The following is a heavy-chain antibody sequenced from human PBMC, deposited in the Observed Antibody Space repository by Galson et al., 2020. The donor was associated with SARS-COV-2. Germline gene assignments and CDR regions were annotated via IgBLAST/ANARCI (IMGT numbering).Heavy chain of an antibody. Sequence: QAGGSLRLSCAASGFTFSSYAMHWVRQAPGKGLEWVAVISYDGSNKYYADSVKGRFTISRDNSKNTLYLQMNSLRAEDTAVYYCARGFKPRGPLNMITFGGVIVTYFDYWGQGTLVTVSS. D-gene: IGHD3-16*02. V-gene: IGHV3-30-3*01. CDR2: ISYDGSNK. CDR1: GFTFSSYA. J-gene: IGHJ4*02. CDR3: ARGFKPRGPLNMITFGGVIVTYFDY.